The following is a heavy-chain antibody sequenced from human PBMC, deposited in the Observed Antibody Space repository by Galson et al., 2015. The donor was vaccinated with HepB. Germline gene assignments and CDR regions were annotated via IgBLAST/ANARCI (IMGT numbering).Heavy chain of an antibody. Sequence: SLRLSCAVSGFTFSTYAMNWVRQAPGKGLEWVSYIGTTNTFIQYADSVKGRFTISRDNAKNSLYLQMNSLRAEDTAVYYCFHDFWIASGASWGQGTLVTVSS. CDR1: GFTFSTYA. CDR3: FHDFWIASGAS. V-gene: IGHV3-48*01. D-gene: IGHD3-3*01. J-gene: IGHJ5*02. CDR2: IGTTNTFI.